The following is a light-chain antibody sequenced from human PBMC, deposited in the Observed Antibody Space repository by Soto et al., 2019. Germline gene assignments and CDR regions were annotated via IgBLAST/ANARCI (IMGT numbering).Light chain of an antibody. V-gene: IGLV3-21*04. CDR3: QVWDSSSDPVV. J-gene: IGLJ2*01. CDR1: NIGSKS. Sequence: SYELTHPPSVSVAPGKTARITCGGNNIGSKSVHWYQQKPGQAPVLVIYYDSDRPSGIPERFSGSNSGNTATLTISRVEAGDEADYYCQVWDSSSDPVVFGGGTKLTVL. CDR2: YDS.